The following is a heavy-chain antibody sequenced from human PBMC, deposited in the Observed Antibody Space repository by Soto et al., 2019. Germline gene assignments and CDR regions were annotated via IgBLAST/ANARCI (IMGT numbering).Heavy chain of an antibody. V-gene: IGHV3-23*01. CDR1: GFTFSSYA. CDR3: AKDDSGGHYLAVARYHYYYGMDV. Sequence: EVQLLESGGGLVQPGGSLRLSCAASGFTFSSYAMSWVRQAPGKGLEWVSAISGSGGSTYYADSVKGRFTISRDNSKNTLYLQMNSLRAEDTAVYYCAKDDSGGHYLAVARYHYYYGMDVWGQGTTVTVSS. D-gene: IGHD6-19*01. CDR2: ISGSGGST. J-gene: IGHJ6*02.